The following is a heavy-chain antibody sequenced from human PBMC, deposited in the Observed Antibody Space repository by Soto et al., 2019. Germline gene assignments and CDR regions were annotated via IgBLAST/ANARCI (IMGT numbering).Heavy chain of an antibody. CDR3: AHSPFFGDKLDY. V-gene: IGHV2-5*02. Sequence: QITLKESGPTLVKPTQTLTLTCTFSGFSFSTGGVGVGWFRQPPGKALEWLAVIYWDDDKRYSPSLKRRLTFSKDTSKNQVVLTMANMDPVDTGTYYCAHSPFFGDKLDYWGQGTLVTVSS. D-gene: IGHD2-21*01. CDR1: GFSFSTGGVG. CDR2: IYWDDDK. J-gene: IGHJ4*02.